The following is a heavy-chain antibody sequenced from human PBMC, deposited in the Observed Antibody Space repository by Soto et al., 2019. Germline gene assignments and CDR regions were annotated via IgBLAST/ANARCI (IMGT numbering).Heavy chain of an antibody. Sequence: ASVKVSCKASGYTFTGYGISWVRQAPGQGLEWMGWISAYNGNTNYAQKLQGRVTMTTDTSTSTAYMELRSLRSDDTAVYYCARFDSSGYYYVRWFDPWGQGTLVTVSS. CDR3: ARFDSSGYYYVRWFDP. V-gene: IGHV1-18*01. CDR1: GYTFTGYG. J-gene: IGHJ5*02. D-gene: IGHD3-22*01. CDR2: ISAYNGNT.